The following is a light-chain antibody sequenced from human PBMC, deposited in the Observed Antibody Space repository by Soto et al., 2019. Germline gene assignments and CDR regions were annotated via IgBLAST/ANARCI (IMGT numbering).Light chain of an antibody. CDR1: SSDIGSYNL. J-gene: IGLJ1*01. Sequence: QSALTQPASVSGSPGQSITVSCTGTSSDIGSYNLVSWYQHHPGKAPKAMIYEVTKRPSGVSNRFSGSKSGNTASLTISGLQAEYEADYYCCSYAGSSTYVFGTGTKLTVL. CDR3: CSYAGSSTYV. CDR2: EVT. V-gene: IGLV2-23*02.